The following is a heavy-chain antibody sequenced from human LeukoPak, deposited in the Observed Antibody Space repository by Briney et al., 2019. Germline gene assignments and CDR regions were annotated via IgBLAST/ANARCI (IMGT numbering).Heavy chain of an antibody. CDR3: ARERQRGVYYYYGMDV. CDR2: IYYSGST. Sequence: SQTLSLTCTVSGGSISSGDYYWSWIRQPPGKGLEWIGYIYYSGSTYYNPSLKSRVTISVATSKNQFSLKLSSVTAADTAVYYCARERQRGVYYYYGMDVWGQGTTVTVSS. J-gene: IGHJ6*02. D-gene: IGHD3-10*01. V-gene: IGHV4-30-4*01. CDR1: GGSISSGDYY.